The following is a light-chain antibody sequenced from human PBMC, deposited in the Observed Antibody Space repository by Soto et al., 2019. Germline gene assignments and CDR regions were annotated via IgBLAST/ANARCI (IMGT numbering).Light chain of an antibody. CDR2: ANN. V-gene: IGLV1-40*01. Sequence: QSVLTQPPSVSGAPGQRVTISCTGSSSNIGAGYDVHWYQQFPGTAPKLLIYANNNRPSGVPDRFSASKSGTSASLAITGLQADDEADYCCQSYDTSLRGVFGTGTKLTVL. CDR1: SSNIGAGYD. CDR3: QSYDTSLRGV. J-gene: IGLJ1*01.